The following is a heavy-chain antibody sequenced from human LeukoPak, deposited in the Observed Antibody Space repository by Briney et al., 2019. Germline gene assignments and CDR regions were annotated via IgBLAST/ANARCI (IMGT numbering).Heavy chain of an antibody. Sequence: GGSLRLSCAASQFTFGDYGMVWVRQAPGKGLEWVSGISWNGDENTYADSVKGRFTISREDAKDSLYLQMNSLRAEDTALYYCARDNWGPDHWGQGTLVTVSS. D-gene: IGHD7-27*01. CDR2: ISWNGDEN. J-gene: IGHJ4*02. CDR1: QFTFGDYG. V-gene: IGHV3-20*04. CDR3: ARDNWGPDH.